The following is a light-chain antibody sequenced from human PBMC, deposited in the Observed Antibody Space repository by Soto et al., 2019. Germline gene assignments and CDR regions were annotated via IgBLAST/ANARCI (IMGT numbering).Light chain of an antibody. J-gene: IGKJ4*01. CDR1: ENINNY. CDR2: TAS. CDR3: QQTYRMPLT. Sequence: DIQVSQSPSSLSASVGDTVTITCRTTENINNYLSWYQQKPGKAPTVLIYTASTLMTGVPSRFSGSGSGTDFTLTITGFRPEDFVTYYSQQTYRMPLTFGGGTKVDIK. V-gene: IGKV1-39*01.